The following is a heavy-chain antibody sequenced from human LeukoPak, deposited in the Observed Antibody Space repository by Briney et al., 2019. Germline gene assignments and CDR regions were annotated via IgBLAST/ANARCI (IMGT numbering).Heavy chain of an antibody. CDR2: INHSGST. Sequence: KSSETLSLTCAVYGGSFSGYHWSWIRQPPGKGLEWIGEINHSGSTNYNPSLKSRVTISEDTSKNQFSLKLSSVTAADTAVYYCARDIVVPAAYYYYGMDVWGQGTTVTVSS. CDR1: GGSFSGYH. CDR3: ARDIVVPAAYYYYGMDV. V-gene: IGHV4-34*01. J-gene: IGHJ6*02. D-gene: IGHD2-2*01.